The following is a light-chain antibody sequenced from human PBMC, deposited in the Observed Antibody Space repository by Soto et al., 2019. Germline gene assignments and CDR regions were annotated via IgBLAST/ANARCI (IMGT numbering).Light chain of an antibody. Sequence: EIVLTQSQGTLSLSPGESATLSCRASQSVSSSYLAWYQQKPGQAPRLLIYGASSRATGIPDRFSGSGSGTDFTLTISRLEPEDFAVYYCQQYGSSPPTFGQGTKVDIK. J-gene: IGKJ1*01. V-gene: IGKV3-20*01. CDR1: QSVSSSY. CDR2: GAS. CDR3: QQYGSSPPT.